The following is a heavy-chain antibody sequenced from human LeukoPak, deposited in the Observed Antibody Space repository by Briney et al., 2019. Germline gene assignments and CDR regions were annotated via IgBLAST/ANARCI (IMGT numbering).Heavy chain of an antibody. CDR3: AKDAAYSSSWSNWFDP. V-gene: IGHV3-33*05. Sequence: GGSLRLSCAASGFTLSNYGMHWVRQAPGKGLEWVAGVSFDGTNYYYPDSVKGRFTISRDNSKNTLYLQMNSLRAEDTAVYYCAKDAAYSSSWSNWFDPWGQGTLVTVSS. CDR1: GFTLSNYG. J-gene: IGHJ5*02. CDR2: VSFDGTNY. D-gene: IGHD6-13*01.